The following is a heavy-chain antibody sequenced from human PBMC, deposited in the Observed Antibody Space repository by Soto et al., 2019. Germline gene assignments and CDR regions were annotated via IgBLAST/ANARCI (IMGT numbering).Heavy chain of an antibody. J-gene: IGHJ4*02. CDR2: IYYSGST. CDR1: GGSISSGGYY. Sequence: SETLSLTCTVSGGSISSGGYYWSWIRQHPGKGLEWIGYIYYSGSTYYNPSLKSRVIISVDTSKNQFSLKLSSVTAADTAVYYCARAPSGYFDFDYWGQGTLVTVSS. D-gene: IGHD3-9*01. CDR3: ARAPSGYFDFDY. V-gene: IGHV4-31*03.